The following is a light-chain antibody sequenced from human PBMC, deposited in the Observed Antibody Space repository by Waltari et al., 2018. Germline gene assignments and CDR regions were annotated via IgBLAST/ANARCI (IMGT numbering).Light chain of an antibody. Sequence: DTQMTQSPSSLSASVGDRVAITCRASQSISTYLNWYQQKPGTAPKLLIYVASSLQSGVPSRFSGSGSGTDFTLTISSLQPEDFATYYCQQSYSTPLTFGGGTKVEIK. CDR3: QQSYSTPLT. CDR2: VAS. CDR1: QSISTY. J-gene: IGKJ4*01. V-gene: IGKV1-39*01.